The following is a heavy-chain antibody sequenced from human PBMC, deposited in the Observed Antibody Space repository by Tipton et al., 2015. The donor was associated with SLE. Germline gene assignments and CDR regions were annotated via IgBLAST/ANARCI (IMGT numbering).Heavy chain of an antibody. CDR1: GGTFRTGSYY. CDR2: MFYTGAS. V-gene: IGHV4-39*07. J-gene: IGHJ4*02. Sequence: TLSLTCTVSGGTFRTGSYYWGWIRQSPGKGLEWIGDMFYTGASRYNPSLESRVTISVDTSKNQFSLKLSSVTAADTAVYYCARTQYTFGGVIAPFDYWGQGTLVTVSS. CDR3: ARTQYTFGGVIAPFDY. D-gene: IGHD3-16*02.